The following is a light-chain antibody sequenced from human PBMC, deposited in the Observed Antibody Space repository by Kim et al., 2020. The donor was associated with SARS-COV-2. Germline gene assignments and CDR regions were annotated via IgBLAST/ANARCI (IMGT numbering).Light chain of an antibody. CDR2: NVA. Sequence: GQSIPISCTGSSSDIGHANYVAWYQQYPGKAPKLIIYNVAQRPSGISNRFSGSKSGDTASLTISGLQAEDEADYYCTSYTTSASYVFGTGTKVTVL. V-gene: IGLV2-14*04. CDR3: TSYTTSASYV. CDR1: SSDIGHANY. J-gene: IGLJ1*01.